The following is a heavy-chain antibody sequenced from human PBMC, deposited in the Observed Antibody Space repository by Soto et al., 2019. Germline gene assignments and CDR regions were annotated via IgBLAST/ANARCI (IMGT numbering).Heavy chain of an antibody. D-gene: IGHD6-13*01. V-gene: IGHV4-30-4*01. CDR2: IYYSGST. CDR1: GGSISRGDYY. CDR3: ARGGIAATQFYY. Sequence: PSETLSLTCTVSGGSISRGDYYWSWIRQPPGKGLEWIGYIYYSGSTYYNPSLKSRVTISVDTSKNQFSLKLSSVTAADTAVYYCARGGIAATQFYYWGQGTLVTVSS. J-gene: IGHJ4*02.